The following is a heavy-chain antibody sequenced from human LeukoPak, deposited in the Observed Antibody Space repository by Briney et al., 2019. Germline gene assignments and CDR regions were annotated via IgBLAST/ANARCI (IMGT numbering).Heavy chain of an antibody. Sequence: ASVKVSCKASGYTFTSYGISWVRQAPGRGLEWMGCISAYNGNTNYAQKLQGRVTMTTDTSTSTAYMELRSLRSDDTAVYYCAREYSSGWYLVNWFDPWGQGTLVTVSS. CDR3: AREYSSGWYLVNWFDP. CDR1: GYTFTSYG. CDR2: ISAYNGNT. D-gene: IGHD6-19*01. J-gene: IGHJ5*02. V-gene: IGHV1-18*01.